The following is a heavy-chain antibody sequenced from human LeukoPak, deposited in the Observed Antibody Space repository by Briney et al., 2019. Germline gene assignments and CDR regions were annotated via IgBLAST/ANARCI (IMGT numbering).Heavy chain of an antibody. Sequence: GGSLRLSCAAPGFSFDDYAIHWVRQAPGKGLEWVSLISGDGGSTFYADSVKGRFTISRDNSKNSLYLQMNSLRAEDTAVYYCARFETCSRTSCDDAFDIWGQGTVVTVSS. CDR3: ARFETCSRTSCDDAFDI. CDR2: ISGDGGST. D-gene: IGHD2-2*01. V-gene: IGHV3-43*02. J-gene: IGHJ3*02. CDR1: GFSFDDYA.